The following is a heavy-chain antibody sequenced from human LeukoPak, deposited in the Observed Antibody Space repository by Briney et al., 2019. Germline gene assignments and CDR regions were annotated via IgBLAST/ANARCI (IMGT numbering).Heavy chain of an antibody. CDR2: INPNSGGT. D-gene: IGHD6-19*01. V-gene: IGHV1-2*02. CDR1: GWTFTGYY. Sequence: ASVKVSCKASGWTFTGYYMHWVRQAPGQGLEWMGWINPNSGGTNYAQKFQGRVTMTRDTSISTAYMELSRLRSDDTAVYYCARDRTRIGYSSGWCHDYWGQGTLVTVSS. J-gene: IGHJ4*02. CDR3: ARDRTRIGYSSGWCHDY.